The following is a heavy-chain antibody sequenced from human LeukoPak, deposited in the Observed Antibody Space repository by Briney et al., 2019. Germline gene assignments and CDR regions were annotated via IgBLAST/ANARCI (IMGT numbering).Heavy chain of an antibody. J-gene: IGHJ4*02. CDR3: ARDPSLRTTLDY. CDR2: ISYDGSNK. CDR1: VFTFSNYG. D-gene: IGHD1-1*01. Sequence: PGGSLRLSCAASVFTFSNYGMHWVRQAPGKGPDWVAIISYDGSNKYYADSVKGRFTISRDNSKNTLYLQMNSLRAEDTAVYYCARDPSLRTTLDYWGQGTLVTVSS. V-gene: IGHV3-30*03.